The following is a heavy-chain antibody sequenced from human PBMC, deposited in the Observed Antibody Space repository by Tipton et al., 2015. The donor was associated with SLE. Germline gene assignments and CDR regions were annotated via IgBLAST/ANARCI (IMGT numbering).Heavy chain of an antibody. J-gene: IGHJ4*02. CDR2: IYYSGST. CDR3: ARGGDLWFGEFYFDY. D-gene: IGHD3-10*01. Sequence: TLSLTCTVSGGSISSYYWSWIRQPPGKGLEWIGYIYYSGSTNYNPSLKSRVTISVDTSKNQFSLKLSSVTAADTAVYYCARGGDLWFGEFYFDYWGQGTLATVSS. V-gene: IGHV4-59*01. CDR1: GGSISSYY.